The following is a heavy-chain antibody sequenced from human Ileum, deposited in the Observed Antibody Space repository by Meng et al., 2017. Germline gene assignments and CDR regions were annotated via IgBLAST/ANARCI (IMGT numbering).Heavy chain of an antibody. CDR1: GGSISIGDYY. Sequence: QVQLQESGPGLLKSSQTLSLTCTVSGGSISIGDYYWSWVRQPPGKGLEWIGYIYYSGSTYYNPSLKSRVTISVDTSKNQFSLKLSSVTAADTAVYYCAREPPAAAGTGADYWGQGTLVTVSS. CDR2: IYYSGST. CDR3: AREPPAAAGTGADY. D-gene: IGHD6-13*01. J-gene: IGHJ4*02. V-gene: IGHV4-30-4*01.